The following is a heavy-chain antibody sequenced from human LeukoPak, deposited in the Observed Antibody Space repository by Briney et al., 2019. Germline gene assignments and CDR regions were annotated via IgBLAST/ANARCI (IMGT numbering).Heavy chain of an antibody. J-gene: IGHJ4*02. Sequence: GGSLRLSCAASGFTFRNYWMSWVRQAPGKGLGWVANIKLDGSDKYYVDSVKGRFTISRDNAKNSVYLQMNSLRAEDTAVYYCARVGQWLPDYWGQGTLVTVSS. CDR2: IKLDGSDK. V-gene: IGHV3-7*01. CDR3: ARVGQWLPDY. CDR1: GFTFRNYW. D-gene: IGHD6-19*01.